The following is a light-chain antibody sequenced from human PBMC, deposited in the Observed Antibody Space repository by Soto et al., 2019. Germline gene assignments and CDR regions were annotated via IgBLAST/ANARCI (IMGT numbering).Light chain of an antibody. J-gene: IGLJ2*01. V-gene: IGLV2-14*03. CDR2: DVS. Sequence: QSVLTQPASVSGSPGQSITISCTGSSSDVGGSNYVSWYQQHPGKVPKLLIHDVSNRPSEISDRVSASKSGNTASLTISGLQDEGEGDYYCSSYTSSNTLLFGGGTKLTVL. CDR3: SSYTSSNTLL. CDR1: SSDVGGSNY.